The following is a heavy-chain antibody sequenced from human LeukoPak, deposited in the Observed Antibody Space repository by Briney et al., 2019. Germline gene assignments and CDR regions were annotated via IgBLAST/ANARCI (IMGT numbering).Heavy chain of an antibody. CDR3: ARFYNILTGHLGD. Sequence: GASVKVSCEASGYTFTGYYIHWVRQAPGQGLEWMGWINPNSGDTDYAQHFQGKVTMTRDTSISTAYLELSRLRSDDTAVYYCARFYNILTGHLGDWGQGTLVTVSS. J-gene: IGHJ4*02. D-gene: IGHD3-9*01. CDR2: INPNSGDT. V-gene: IGHV1-2*02. CDR1: GYTFTGYY.